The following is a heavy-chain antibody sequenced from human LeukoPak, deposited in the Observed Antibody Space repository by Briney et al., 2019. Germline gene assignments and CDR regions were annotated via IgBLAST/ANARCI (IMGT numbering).Heavy chain of an antibody. CDR1: GGSISSSSYY. Sequence: PETLSLTCTVSGGSISSSSYYWGWIRQPPGKGLEWIGSIYYSGSTYYNPSLKSRVTISVDTSKNQFFLKLSSVTAADTAVYYCARELFGSSWENNWFDPWGQGTLVTVSS. D-gene: IGHD6-13*01. J-gene: IGHJ5*02. V-gene: IGHV4-39*07. CDR2: IYYSGST. CDR3: ARELFGSSWENNWFDP.